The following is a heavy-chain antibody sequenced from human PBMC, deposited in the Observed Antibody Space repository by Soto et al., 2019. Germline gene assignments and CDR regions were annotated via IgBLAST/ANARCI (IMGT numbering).Heavy chain of an antibody. J-gene: IGHJ4*02. CDR3: ARPGSSGHSAPFDY. CDR2: IDPSDSYT. V-gene: IGHV5-10-1*01. Sequence: GASLQKSDKGVWETRASHWGSRVRQKTGKGLEWMGRIDPSDSYTNYSPSSQGHVTISADKSISTAYLQWSSLKASDSARYYCARPGSSGHSAPFDYWGQGTLVTVS. CDR1: WETRASHW. D-gene: IGHD6-19*01.